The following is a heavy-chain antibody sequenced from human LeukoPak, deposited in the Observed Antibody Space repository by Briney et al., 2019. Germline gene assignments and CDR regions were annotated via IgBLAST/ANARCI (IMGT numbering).Heavy chain of an antibody. CDR2: ISWNSGSK. J-gene: IGHJ4*02. V-gene: IGHV3-9*01. D-gene: IGHD6-13*01. Sequence: PGGSLRLSCAASGFTFSSYAMHWVRQAPGKGLEWVSGISWNSGSKGYADSVKGRFTISRDNAKKSLYLQMNSLRAEDTALYYCAKDTGSGFIAAPGNSGVDYWGRGTLVTVSS. CDR1: GFTFSSYA. CDR3: AKDTGSGFIAAPGNSGVDY.